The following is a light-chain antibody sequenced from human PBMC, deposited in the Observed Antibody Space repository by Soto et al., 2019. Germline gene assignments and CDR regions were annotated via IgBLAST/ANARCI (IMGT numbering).Light chain of an antibody. CDR3: QAWDSRTAHVV. CDR2: QDS. Sequence: SYELTQPPSVSVSPGQTASITCSGDKLGDKYACWYQQKPGQSPVLVIYQDSKRPSGIPERFSGSNSGITATLTISGTQAMDEADYYCQAWDSRTAHVVFGGGTKLTVL. CDR1: KLGDKY. J-gene: IGLJ2*01. V-gene: IGLV3-1*01.